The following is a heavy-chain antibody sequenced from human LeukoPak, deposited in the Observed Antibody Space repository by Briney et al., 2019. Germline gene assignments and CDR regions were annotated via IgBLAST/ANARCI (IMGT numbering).Heavy chain of an antibody. CDR1: GFTFSSYG. Sequence: PGRSPRLSCAASGFTFSSYGMHWVRQAPGKGLEWVAVISYDGSNKYYADSVKGRFTISRDNSKNTLYLQMNSLRAEDTAVYYCAKVGLYYYDSSGYYFDYWGQGTLVTVSS. CDR2: ISYDGSNK. V-gene: IGHV3-30*18. J-gene: IGHJ4*02. D-gene: IGHD3-22*01. CDR3: AKVGLYYYDSSGYYFDY.